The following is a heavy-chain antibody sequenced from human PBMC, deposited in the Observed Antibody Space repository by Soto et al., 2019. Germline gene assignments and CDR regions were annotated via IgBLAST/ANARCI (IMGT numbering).Heavy chain of an antibody. V-gene: IGHV4-59*12. Sequence: SETLSLTCTVSGGSISPYYWSWIRQPPGKGLEWIGYIYYRGSTNYNPSLKSRVTISVDKSKNQFSLKLSSVTAADTAVYYCARRGRLAAAGTGYGMDVWGQGTTVTVSS. D-gene: IGHD6-13*01. CDR1: GGSISPYY. CDR3: ARRGRLAAAGTGYGMDV. J-gene: IGHJ6*02. CDR2: IYYRGST.